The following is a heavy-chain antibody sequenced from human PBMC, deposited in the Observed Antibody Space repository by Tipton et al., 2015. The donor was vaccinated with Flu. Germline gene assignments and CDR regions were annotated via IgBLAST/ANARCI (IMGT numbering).Heavy chain of an antibody. CDR3: ARGPLVRLRTYQFDN. CDR2: INHFGGT. V-gene: IGHV4-34*01. Sequence: LRLSCAVYGGSLSSYYWSWIRQPPGKGLEWIGQINHFGGTNYNPYLRSRVNISVDTAKNQVSLNLTSVSAVDTAAYYCARGPLVRLRTYQFDNWGQGPRVTVSP. D-gene: IGHD3-10*02. CDR1: GGSLSSYY. J-gene: IGHJ4*02.